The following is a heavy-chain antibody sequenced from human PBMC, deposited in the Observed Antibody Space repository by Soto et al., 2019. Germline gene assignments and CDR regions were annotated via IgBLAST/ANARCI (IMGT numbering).Heavy chain of an antibody. CDR2: IIPIFGTA. Sequence: QVQLVQSGAEVKKPGSSVKVSCKASGGTFSSYAISWVRQAPGQGLEWMGGIIPIFGTANYAQKFQGRVTISADESTSTGYMELGSLRSEDTAVYYCARAILTYYYDRSGYYHLGYRGQGTLVTVSS. CDR1: GGTFSSYA. D-gene: IGHD3-22*01. J-gene: IGHJ4*02. CDR3: ARAILTYYYDRSGYYHLGY. V-gene: IGHV1-69*01.